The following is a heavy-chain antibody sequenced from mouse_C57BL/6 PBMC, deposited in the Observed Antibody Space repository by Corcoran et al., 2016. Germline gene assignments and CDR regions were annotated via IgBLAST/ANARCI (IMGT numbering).Heavy chain of an antibody. Sequence: EVQLQQSGPELVKPGASVKLPCKASGYTFTDYNMGWVKQSHGKSLEWIGDIYPNNGGTTYNQKFKGKATLPVDKSSSTAYMELRSLTSEDTAFYYCARSGSPYWSVDVWGTGTTVTVSS. CDR3: ARSGSPYWSVDV. CDR1: GYTFTDYN. V-gene: IGHV1-18*01. J-gene: IGHJ1*03. CDR2: IYPNNGGT. D-gene: IGHD3-1*01.